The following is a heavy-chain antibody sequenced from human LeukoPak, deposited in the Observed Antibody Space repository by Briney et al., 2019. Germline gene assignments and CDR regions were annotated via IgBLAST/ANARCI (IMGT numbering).Heavy chain of an antibody. CDR3: ATGTGGYNEH. V-gene: IGHV1-69*04. J-gene: IGHJ4*02. D-gene: IGHD5-24*01. CDR1: GGTFSSYA. CDR2: IIPILGIA. Sequence: PAASVTVSCKASGGTFSSYAISWVRQAPGQGLEWMGRIIPILGIANYAQKFHARVTITADKSTNTAYMDLSSLTSEDTAVYFCATGTGGYNEHWGQGTLVTVSS.